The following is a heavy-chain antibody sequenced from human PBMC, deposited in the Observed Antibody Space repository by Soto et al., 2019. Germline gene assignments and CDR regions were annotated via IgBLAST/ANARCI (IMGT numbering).Heavy chain of an antibody. D-gene: IGHD3-10*01. V-gene: IGHV1-46*03. CDR3: SRVDPGETSPFDH. CDR2: INPFDGSR. Sequence: ASVKVSCKASGYIFTSYYIHWVRQAPGQGLEWMGWINPFDGSRMFAQSFQGRVTMTRDTSTSTVYMEVSSLRSEDTGVYYCSRVDPGETSPFDHWG. CDR1: GYIFTSYY. J-gene: IGHJ4*01.